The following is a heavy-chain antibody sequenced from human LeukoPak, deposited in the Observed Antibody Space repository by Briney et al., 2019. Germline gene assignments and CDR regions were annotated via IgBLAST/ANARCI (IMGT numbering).Heavy chain of an antibody. CDR1: GHTFSRYT. Sequence: GESLTLSCAVSGHTFSRYTFNWVRQAPARGLEWVSAMSVDSKYIYYTDSVKGRFTISRDNDRNSMYLQMNSLGVEDTAVYYCARAPTVSVGYCSGASCQADYWGQGTQVTVSS. D-gene: IGHD2-15*01. V-gene: IGHV3-21*01. CDR3: ARAPTVSVGYCSGASCQADY. CDR2: MSVDSKYI. J-gene: IGHJ4*02.